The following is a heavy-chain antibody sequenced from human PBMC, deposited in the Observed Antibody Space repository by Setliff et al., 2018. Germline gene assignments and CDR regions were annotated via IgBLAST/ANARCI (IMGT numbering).Heavy chain of an antibody. Sequence: SETLSLTCAVYGGSFSGYYWSWIRQPPGKGLEWIGEINHSGSTNYNPSLKSRVTISVDTSKNQFSLKLSSVTAADTAVYYCVRREIAVAGDPFEPWGQGTLVTVSS. CDR3: VRREIAVAGDPFEP. V-gene: IGHV4-34*01. D-gene: IGHD6-19*01. J-gene: IGHJ4*02. CDR2: INHSGST. CDR1: GGSFSGYY.